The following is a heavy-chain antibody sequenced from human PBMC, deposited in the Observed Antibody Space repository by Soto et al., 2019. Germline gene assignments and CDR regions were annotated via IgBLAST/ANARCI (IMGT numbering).Heavy chain of an antibody. CDR1: GFTFSSYW. Sequence: GGSLRLSCAASGFTFSSYWMSWVRQAPGKGLEWVANIKQDGSEKYYGESVKGRFTISRDNAKNSLYLQMNSLMAEDTAVDYCARDPERITIVGVVIIPYYMDVWGKGTTVTVSS. D-gene: IGHD3-3*01. V-gene: IGHV3-7*01. CDR2: IKQDGSEK. CDR3: ARDPERITIVGVVIIPYYMDV. J-gene: IGHJ6*03.